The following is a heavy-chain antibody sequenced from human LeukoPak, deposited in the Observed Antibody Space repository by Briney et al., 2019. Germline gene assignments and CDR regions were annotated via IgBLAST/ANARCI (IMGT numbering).Heavy chain of an antibody. CDR3: ARGPGLRYFDWLTRRNWFDP. Sequence: SETLSLTCTVSGDSLSSSYWSWVRQPAGKGLEWIGRIYTSGYTNYNPSLKSRVTMSVDTSKNQFSLKLSSVTAADTAVYYCARGPGLRYFDWLTRRNWFDPWGQATLVTVSS. J-gene: IGHJ5*02. D-gene: IGHD3-9*01. CDR2: IYTSGYT. CDR1: GDSLSSSY. V-gene: IGHV4-4*07.